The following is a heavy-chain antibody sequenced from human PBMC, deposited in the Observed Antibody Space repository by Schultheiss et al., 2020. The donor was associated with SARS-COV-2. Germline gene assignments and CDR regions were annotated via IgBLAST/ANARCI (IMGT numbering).Heavy chain of an antibody. D-gene: IGHD4-17*01. CDR1: GGSISSGGYY. V-gene: IGHV4-61*08. Sequence: GSLRLSCTVSGGSISSGGYYWSWIRQHPGKGLEWIGYIYYSGSTNYNPSLKSRVTISVDTSKNQFSLKLSSVTAADTAVYYCARDFAGGGDYGVRGTTGGMDVWGQGTTVTVSS. CDR3: ARDFAGGGDYGVRGTTGGMDV. J-gene: IGHJ6*02. CDR2: IYYSGST.